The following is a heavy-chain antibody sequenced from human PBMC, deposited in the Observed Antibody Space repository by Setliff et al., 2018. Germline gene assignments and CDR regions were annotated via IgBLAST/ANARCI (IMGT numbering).Heavy chain of an antibody. V-gene: IGHV3-23*01. CDR2: FSYSGGDT. CDR3: AKSANRVQIWFGDYMDV. D-gene: IGHD3-16*01. Sequence: PGESLKISCAASGFTFSSYAMNWVRQAPGKGLEWVSAFSYSGGDTYYADSVKGRFTISRDNSKNTLYLQMNSLKADDTAVYYCAKSANRVQIWFGDYMDVWGKGTTVTVSS. J-gene: IGHJ6*03. CDR1: GFTFSSYA.